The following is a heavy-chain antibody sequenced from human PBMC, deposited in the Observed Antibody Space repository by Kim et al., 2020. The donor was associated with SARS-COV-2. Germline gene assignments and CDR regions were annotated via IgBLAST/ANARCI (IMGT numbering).Heavy chain of an antibody. Sequence: GGSLRLSCAASGFTFDDYAMHWVRQAPGKGLEWVSGISWNSGSIGYADSVKGRFTISRDNAKNSLYLQMNSLRAEDTALYYCAKGGAMVRGVIALGNFDYWGQGTLVTVSS. V-gene: IGHV3-9*01. CDR2: ISWNSGSI. J-gene: IGHJ4*02. CDR1: GFTFDDYA. CDR3: AKGGAMVRGVIALGNFDY. D-gene: IGHD3-10*01.